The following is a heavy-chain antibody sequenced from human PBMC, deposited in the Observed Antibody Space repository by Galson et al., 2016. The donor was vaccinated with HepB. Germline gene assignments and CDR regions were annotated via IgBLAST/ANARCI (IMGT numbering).Heavy chain of an antibody. CDR1: AYSFSSFS. J-gene: IGHJ6*02. D-gene: IGHD2-21*01. Sequence: SLKLSCAASAYSFSSFSMNWVRQAPGKGLEWLAIISETSSNTYYAYSVRGRFTISRDNSKNALFLELNSLRAEDTAVYYCARDLARLARGFCMYLWRQGPTVTVSS. CDR3: ARDLARLARGFCMYL. CDR2: ISETSSNT. V-gene: IGHV3-21*01.